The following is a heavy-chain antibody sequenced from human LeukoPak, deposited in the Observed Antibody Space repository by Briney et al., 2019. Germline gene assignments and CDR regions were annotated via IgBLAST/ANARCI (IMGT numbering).Heavy chain of an antibody. CDR3: VPDYGYRRSGALFDY. J-gene: IGHJ4*02. Sequence: PGGSLRLSCAASGFTFSSYAMSWVRQAPGEGLEWVSAISGSGGSTYYADSVKGRFTISRDNSKNTLYLQMNSLRAEDTAVYYCVPDYGYRRSGALFDYWGQGTLVTVSS. V-gene: IGHV3-23*01. CDR2: ISGSGGST. D-gene: IGHD4-17*01. CDR1: GFTFSSYA.